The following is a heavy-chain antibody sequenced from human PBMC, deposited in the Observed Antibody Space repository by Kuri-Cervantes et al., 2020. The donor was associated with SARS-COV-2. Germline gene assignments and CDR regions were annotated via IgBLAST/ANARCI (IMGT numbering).Heavy chain of an antibody. J-gene: IGHJ3*02. CDR2: INPNSGGT. V-gene: IGHV1-2*02. D-gene: IGHD3-22*01. CDR3: ARDYYDSSGYYPLSDAFDI. CDR1: ETTFPNYD. Sequence: ASVKVSCKAPETTFPNYDINWVRQAPGQGLEWMGWINPNSGGTNYAQKFRGRVTMTRDTSISTAYMELGRLRSDDTAVYYCARDYYDSSGYYPLSDAFDIWGQGTMVTVSS.